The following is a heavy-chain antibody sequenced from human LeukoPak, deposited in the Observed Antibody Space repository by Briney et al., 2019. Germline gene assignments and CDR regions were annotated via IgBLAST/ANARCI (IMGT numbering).Heavy chain of an antibody. Sequence: PSETLSLTCAVYGGSFSGYYWSWIRQPPGKGLEWSGEINHSGSTNYNPSLKSRVTISVDTSKNQFSLKLSSVTAADTAVYYCASPPHHSSSSPFDYWGQGTLVTVSS. J-gene: IGHJ4*02. CDR2: INHSGST. CDR1: GGSFSGYY. D-gene: IGHD6-6*01. V-gene: IGHV4-34*01. CDR3: ASPPHHSSSSPFDY.